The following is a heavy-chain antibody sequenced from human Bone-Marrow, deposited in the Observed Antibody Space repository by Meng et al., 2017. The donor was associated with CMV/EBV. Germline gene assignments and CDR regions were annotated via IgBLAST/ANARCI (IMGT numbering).Heavy chain of an antibody. CDR1: GFTFSNYA. CDR3: ARDRRTTVTTIFYYYYGMDV. J-gene: IGHJ6*02. CDR2: ISYDGSNK. Sequence: GESLKISCAASGFTFSNYAMSWVRQAPGKGLEWVAVISYDGSNKYHADSVKCRFTIYRDNSKNTLYLQMNSMRAEDAAVYYGARDRRTTVTTIFYYYYGMDVWGQGTTVTVSS. V-gene: IGHV3-30-3*01. D-gene: IGHD4-11*01.